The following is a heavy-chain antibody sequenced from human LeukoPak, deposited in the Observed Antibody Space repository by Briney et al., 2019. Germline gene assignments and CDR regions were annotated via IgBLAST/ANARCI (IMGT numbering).Heavy chain of an antibody. J-gene: IGHJ4*02. Sequence: SETLSLTRAVYGGSFSGYYWSWIRQPPGKGLEWIGEINHSGSTNYNPSLKSRVTISVDTSKNQFSLKLSSVTAADTAVYYCARVGYYGSGSYYNSVDYWGQGTLVTVSS. D-gene: IGHD3-10*01. CDR2: INHSGST. V-gene: IGHV4-34*01. CDR1: GGSFSGYY. CDR3: ARVGYYGSGSYYNSVDY.